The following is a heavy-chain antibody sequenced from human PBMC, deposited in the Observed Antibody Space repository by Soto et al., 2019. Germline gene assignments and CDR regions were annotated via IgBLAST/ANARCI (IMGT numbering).Heavy chain of an antibody. D-gene: IGHD3-9*01. CDR3: VRESHDILTGPPWVWYFDL. J-gene: IGHJ2*01. CDR1: GGSFSGYY. CDR2: INDRGSI. Sequence: QVQLQQWGAGPLRPLETLSLTCGVSGGSFSGYYWAWIRQSPGKGGEWIGEINDRGSINYNPSLKSRVSISVDTSKNHYSLNLRSVTAADTAVYYCVRESHDILTGPPWVWYFDLWGRGTLVTVSS. V-gene: IGHV4-34*01.